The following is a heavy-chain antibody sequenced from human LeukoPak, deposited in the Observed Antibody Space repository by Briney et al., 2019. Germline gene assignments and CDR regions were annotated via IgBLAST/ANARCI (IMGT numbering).Heavy chain of an antibody. D-gene: IGHD2-2*02. V-gene: IGHV3-11*04. Sequence: GGSLRLSCAASGFTFSDYYMAWFRRASGKGLEWVSYISSRGDATYYADSVKGRFTISRDNAKNSLYLQMNSLRAEDTAVYYCARDHCSSSSCYTYYGMELWGQGTTVTVSS. J-gene: IGHJ6*02. CDR1: GFTFSDYY. CDR3: ARDHCSSSSCYTYYGMEL. CDR2: ISSRGDAT.